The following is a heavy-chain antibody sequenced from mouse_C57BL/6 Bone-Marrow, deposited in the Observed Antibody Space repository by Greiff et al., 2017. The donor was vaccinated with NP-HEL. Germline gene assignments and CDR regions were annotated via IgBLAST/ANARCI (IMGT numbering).Heavy chain of an antibody. V-gene: IGHV7-3*01. Sequence: EVKLMESGGGLVQPGGSLSLSCAASGFTFTDYYLSWVRKPPGKALEWMGFIRNKANGYTTEYSASVKGRFTIARDNSQSILYLQMNALRAEDSATYYCARLLRYFDYWGQGTTLTVSS. J-gene: IGHJ2*01. CDR2: IRNKANGYTT. CDR3: ARLLRYFDY. CDR1: GFTFTDYY. D-gene: IGHD1-1*01.